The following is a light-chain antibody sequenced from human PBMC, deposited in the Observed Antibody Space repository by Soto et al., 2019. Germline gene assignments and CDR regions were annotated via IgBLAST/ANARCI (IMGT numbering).Light chain of an antibody. CDR2: DAS. Sequence: DIQMTQSPSSLSASVGDRVTITCQASQDISNYLNWYQQKPGKAPKLLIYDASNLETGVPSRFSGSRSGTEFTFTISSLQPEDIATYYCQQYDNLPITFGQGTRLEIK. CDR3: QQYDNLPIT. V-gene: IGKV1-33*01. CDR1: QDISNY. J-gene: IGKJ5*01.